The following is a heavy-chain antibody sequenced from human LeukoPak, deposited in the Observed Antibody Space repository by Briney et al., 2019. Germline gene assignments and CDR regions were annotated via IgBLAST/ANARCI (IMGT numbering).Heavy chain of an antibody. V-gene: IGHV3-21*01. Sequence: GGSLRLSCAASGFTFSSYAMNWVRQAPGKGLEWVSSISSSSSYIYYADSVKGRFTISRDNAKNSLYLQMNSLRAEDTAVYYCARSAYSGYDCHYWGQGTLVTVSS. CDR2: ISSSSSYI. CDR1: GFTFSSYA. CDR3: ARSAYSGYDCHY. J-gene: IGHJ4*02. D-gene: IGHD5-12*01.